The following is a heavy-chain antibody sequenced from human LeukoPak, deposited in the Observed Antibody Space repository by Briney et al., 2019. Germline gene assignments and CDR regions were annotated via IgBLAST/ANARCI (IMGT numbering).Heavy chain of an antibody. CDR3: AREAGIAAAGRRVYYFDY. CDR2: IYYSGST. J-gene: IGHJ4*02. Sequence: SETLSLTCTVSGDSITNYYWSWIRQPPGKGLEWIGYIYYSGSTNYNPSLKSRVTISVDTSKNQFSLKLSSVTAADTAVYYCAREAGIAAAGRRVYYFDYWGQGTLVTVSS. CDR1: GDSITNYY. V-gene: IGHV4-59*01. D-gene: IGHD6-13*01.